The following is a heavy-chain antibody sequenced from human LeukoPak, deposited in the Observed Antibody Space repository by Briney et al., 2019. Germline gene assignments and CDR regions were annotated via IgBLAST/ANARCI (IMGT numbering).Heavy chain of an antibody. D-gene: IGHD6-19*01. V-gene: IGHV4-39*01. CDR2: IYYSGST. Sequence: SETLSLTCTVSGGSISSSSYYWGWIRQPPGKGLEWIGSIYYSGSTYYNPSLKSRVTISVDTSKNQFSLKLSSVTAADTAVYYGARAGSGPPRDYYMDVCGKGTTVTISS. CDR3: ARAGSGPPRDYYMDV. J-gene: IGHJ6*03. CDR1: GGSISSSSYY.